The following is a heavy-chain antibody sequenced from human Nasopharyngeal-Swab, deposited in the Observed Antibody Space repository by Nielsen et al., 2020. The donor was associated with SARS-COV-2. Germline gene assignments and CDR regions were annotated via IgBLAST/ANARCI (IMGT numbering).Heavy chain of an antibody. CDR2: INNAGSVT. CDR3: AKYVGSASYGLDS. Sequence: GESLKISCAASGFTFSSYWMHWVRQAPVKGPVWVSRINNAGSVTNYADSVKGRFTISRDNAKNTLYLQMNSLRAEDTAMYYCAKYVGSASYGLDSWGQGTLVTVSS. CDR1: GFTFSSYW. V-gene: IGHV3-74*01. D-gene: IGHD6-19*01. J-gene: IGHJ4*02.